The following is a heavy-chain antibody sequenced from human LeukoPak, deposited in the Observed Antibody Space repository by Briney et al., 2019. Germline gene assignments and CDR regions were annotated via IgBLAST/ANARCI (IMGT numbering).Heavy chain of an antibody. CDR1: GYTFTGYY. D-gene: IGHD4-17*01. Sequence: SVKVSCKASGYTFTGYYMHWVRQAPGQGLEWMGGIIPIFGTANYAQKFQGRVTITADKSTSTAYMELSSLRSEDTAVYYCTIGDYENWFDPWGQGTLVTVSS. V-gene: IGHV1-69*06. CDR3: TIGDYENWFDP. CDR2: IIPIFGTA. J-gene: IGHJ5*02.